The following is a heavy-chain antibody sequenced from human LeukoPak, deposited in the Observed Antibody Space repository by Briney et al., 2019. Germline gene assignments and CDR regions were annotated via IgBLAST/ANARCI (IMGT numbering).Heavy chain of an antibody. CDR1: GFTFSSFS. J-gene: IGHJ4*02. CDR3: ARDLSSSWAKRYFDY. V-gene: IGHV3-21*01. CDR2: ISSSSSYI. Sequence: GGSLRLSCAASGFTFSSFSMNWVRQAPGKGLEWVSSISSSSSYIYYADSVKGRFTISRDNAKNSLYLQMNSLRAKDTAVYYCARDLSSSWAKRYFDYWGQGTLVTVSS. D-gene: IGHD6-13*01.